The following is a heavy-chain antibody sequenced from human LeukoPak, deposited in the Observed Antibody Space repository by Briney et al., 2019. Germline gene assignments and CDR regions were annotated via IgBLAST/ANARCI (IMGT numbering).Heavy chain of an antibody. CDR2: INPNSGGT. J-gene: IGHJ4*02. V-gene: IGHV1-2*02. CDR3: ARIIPYSSSSDEGY. CDR1: GYTFTCYY. Sequence: GASVKVSCKASGYTFTCYYMHWVRQAPGQGLEWMGWINPNSGGTNYAQKFQGRVTMTRDTSISTAYMELSRLRSDDTAVYYCARIIPYSSSSDEGYWGQGTLVTVSS. D-gene: IGHD6-6*01.